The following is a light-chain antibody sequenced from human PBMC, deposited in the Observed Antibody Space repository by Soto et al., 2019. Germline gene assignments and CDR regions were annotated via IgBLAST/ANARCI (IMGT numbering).Light chain of an antibody. CDR3: QQYNNLPLT. CDR2: GAS. J-gene: IGKJ4*01. Sequence: EIVMTQSPATLSLSPGERATLSCRASQALSGRLAWYQQKPGQAPRLLIYGASTRANDVSARFSGSESGTDFTLTISSLQSEDFAIYYCQQYNNLPLTFGGGTKVEIK. V-gene: IGKV3-15*01. CDR1: QALSGR.